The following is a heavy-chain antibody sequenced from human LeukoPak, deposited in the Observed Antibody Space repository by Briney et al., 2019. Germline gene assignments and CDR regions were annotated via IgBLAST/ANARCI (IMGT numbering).Heavy chain of an antibody. CDR2: ISYDGSNK. CDR1: GFTFSSYG. Sequence: GGSLRLSCAASGFTFSSYGMHWVRQAPGKGLEWVAVISYDGSNKYYADSVKGRFTISRDNSKNTLYLQMNSLRAEDTAVYYCARDRRGSSGYVDYWGQGTLVTVSS. CDR3: ARDRRGSSGYVDY. J-gene: IGHJ4*02. V-gene: IGHV3-30*19. D-gene: IGHD3-22*01.